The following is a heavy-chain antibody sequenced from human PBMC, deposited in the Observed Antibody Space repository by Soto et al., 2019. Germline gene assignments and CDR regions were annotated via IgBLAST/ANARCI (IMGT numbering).Heavy chain of an antibody. V-gene: IGHV3-30*18. CDR2: ISYDGSNK. J-gene: IGHJ6*02. Sequence: QVQLVESGGGVVQPGRSLRLSCAASGFTFSSYGMHWVRQAPGKGLEWVAVISYDGSNKYYADSVKGRFTISRDNSKNTLYLQMNSLRAEDTAVYYCAKDSERFLEWLYGYYYGMDVWGQGTTVTVSS. D-gene: IGHD3-3*01. CDR1: GFTFSSYG. CDR3: AKDSERFLEWLYGYYYGMDV.